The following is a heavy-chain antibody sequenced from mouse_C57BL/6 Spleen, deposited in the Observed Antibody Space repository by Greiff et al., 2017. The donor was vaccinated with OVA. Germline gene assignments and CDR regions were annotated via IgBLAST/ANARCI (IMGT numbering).Heavy chain of an antibody. J-gene: IGHJ2*01. D-gene: IGHD1-1*01. V-gene: IGHV7-3*01. CDR2: IRNKANGYTT. Sequence: DVKLVESGGGLVQPGGSLSLSCAASGFTFTDYYMSWVRQPPGKALEWLGFIRNKANGYTTEYSASVKGRFTISRANSPSILYLQMNALRAEDSAAYFCARSQYYGISYPSCFAYWGQGTTLTVSA. CDR1: GFTFTDYY. CDR3: ARSQYYGISYPSCFAY.